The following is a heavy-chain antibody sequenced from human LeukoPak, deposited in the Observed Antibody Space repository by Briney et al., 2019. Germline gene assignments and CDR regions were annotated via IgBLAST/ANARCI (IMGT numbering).Heavy chain of an antibody. J-gene: IGHJ5*02. CDR1: GGSISSYY. CDR3: ARVIYGDYVWFDP. Sequence: PSETLSLTCTVSGGSISSYYWSWIRQPPGKGLEWIGYIYYSGSTNYNPSLKSRVTISVDTSKNQFSLKLSSVTAADTAVYYCARVIYGDYVWFDPWGQGTLVTVSS. CDR2: IYYSGST. V-gene: IGHV4-59*01. D-gene: IGHD4-17*01.